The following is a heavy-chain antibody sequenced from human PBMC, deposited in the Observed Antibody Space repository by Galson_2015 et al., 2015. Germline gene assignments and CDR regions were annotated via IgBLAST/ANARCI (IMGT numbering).Heavy chain of an antibody. CDR3: ANSGSGSGLYYYYMDV. CDR2: ISGSGGGT. CDR1: GFTFSSYA. V-gene: IGHV3-23*01. D-gene: IGHD3-10*01. Sequence: SMRLSCAASGFTFSSYAMSWLRQAPGKGLEWVSAISGSGGGTYYADSVKGRFTISRDNSKNTLYLQMSSLRAEYTAVYYCANSGSGSGLYYYYMDVWGKATTVTVSS. J-gene: IGHJ6*03.